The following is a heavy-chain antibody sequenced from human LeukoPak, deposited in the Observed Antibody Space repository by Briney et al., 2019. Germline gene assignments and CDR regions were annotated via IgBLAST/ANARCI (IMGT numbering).Heavy chain of an antibody. D-gene: IGHD2-15*01. CDR2: IYYSGST. V-gene: IGHV4-59*01. CDR1: GGSISSYY. J-gene: IGHJ4*02. Sequence: SETLSLTCTVSGGSISSYYWSWIRQPPGKGLEWIGYIYYSGSTNYNPSPKSRVTISVDTSKNQFSLKLSSVTAADTAVYYCARARIPRDCSGGSCYRGGLDYWGQGTLVTVSS. CDR3: ARARIPRDCSGGSCYRGGLDY.